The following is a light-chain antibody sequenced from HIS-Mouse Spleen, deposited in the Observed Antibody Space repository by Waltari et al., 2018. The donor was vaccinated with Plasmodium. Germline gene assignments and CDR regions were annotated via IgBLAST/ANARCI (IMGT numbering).Light chain of an antibody. Sequence: DIQMTQSPSTLSASLGDRVTITCRASQSISSRLAWYQQKPGKAPKLLIYKASSLESGVPSRFSGSGSGTEFTLTISSLQPDDFATYYCQQYNSYSWTFGQGTKVESK. V-gene: IGKV1-5*03. CDR2: KAS. CDR3: QQYNSYSWT. J-gene: IGKJ1*01. CDR1: QSISSR.